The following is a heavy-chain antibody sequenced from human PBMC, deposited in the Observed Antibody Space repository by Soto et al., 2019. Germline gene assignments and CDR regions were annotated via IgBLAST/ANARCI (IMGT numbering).Heavy chain of an antibody. CDR3: ARQHYYDSSGYYTWN. D-gene: IGHD3-22*01. CDR1: GGSISSGDYY. Sequence: PSETLSLTCTVSGGSISSGDYYWSWIRQPPGKGLEWIGYIYYSGSTYYTPSLKSRVTISADTSNNQFSLRLNSVTAADTAVYYCARQHYYDSSGYYTWNWGQGTLVTVSS. CDR2: IYYSGST. J-gene: IGHJ4*02. V-gene: IGHV4-30-4*01.